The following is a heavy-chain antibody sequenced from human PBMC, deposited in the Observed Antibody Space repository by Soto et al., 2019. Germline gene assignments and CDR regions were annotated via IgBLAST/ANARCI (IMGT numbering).Heavy chain of an antibody. V-gene: IGHV5-51*01. CDR2: IYPGDSDT. J-gene: IGHJ6*02. Sequence: GESLKISCKGSGYSFTSYWIGGVRQMPGKGLEWMGIIYPGDSDTRYSPSFQGQVTISADKSISTAYLQWSSLKASDTAMYYCARLPGIAARRNYYYYYGMDVWGQGTTVTVSS. D-gene: IGHD6-6*01. CDR1: GYSFTSYW. CDR3: ARLPGIAARRNYYYYYGMDV.